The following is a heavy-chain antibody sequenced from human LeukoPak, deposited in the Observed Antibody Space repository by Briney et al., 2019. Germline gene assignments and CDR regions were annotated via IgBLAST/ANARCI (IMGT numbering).Heavy chain of an antibody. CDR1: GFTFSDYA. V-gene: IGHV3-49*04. Sequence: PGGSLRLSCTASGFTFSDYAMSWVRQAPGKGLEWVGFIRSKAYGGTTEYAASVKGRFTISRDDYKSIAYLQMNSLKTEDTAVYYCTSNPDNIVVVTATTDYWGQGTLVTVSS. CDR3: TSNPDNIVVVTATTDY. CDR2: IRSKAYGGTT. D-gene: IGHD2-21*02. J-gene: IGHJ4*02.